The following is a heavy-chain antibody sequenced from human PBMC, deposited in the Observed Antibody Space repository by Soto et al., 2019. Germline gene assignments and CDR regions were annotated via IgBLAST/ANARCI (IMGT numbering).Heavy chain of an antibody. CDR3: ARGATMVRGVIYYMDV. CDR1: GFTFSSYS. V-gene: IGHV3-21*01. Sequence: GGSLRLSCAASGFTFSSYSMNWVRQAPGKGLEWVSSISSSSSYIYYADSVKGRFTISRDNAKNSLYLQMNSLRAEDTAVYYCARGATMVRGVIYYMDVWGKGTTVTVSS. CDR2: ISSSSSYI. J-gene: IGHJ6*03. D-gene: IGHD3-10*01.